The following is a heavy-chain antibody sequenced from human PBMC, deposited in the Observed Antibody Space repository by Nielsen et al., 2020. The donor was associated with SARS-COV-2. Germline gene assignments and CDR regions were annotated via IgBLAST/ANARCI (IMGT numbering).Heavy chain of an antibody. CDR3: ARFNSPATGLDGMDV. J-gene: IGHJ6*02. CDR1: GGSFSGYY. Sequence: SETLSLTCAVYGGSFSGYYWSWIRQPPGKGLEWIGEINHSGSTNYNPSLKSRVTISVDTSKNQFSLKLSSVTAADTAVYYCARFNSPATGLDGMDVWGQGTTVTVSS. CDR2: INHSGST. D-gene: IGHD1-14*01. V-gene: IGHV4-34*01.